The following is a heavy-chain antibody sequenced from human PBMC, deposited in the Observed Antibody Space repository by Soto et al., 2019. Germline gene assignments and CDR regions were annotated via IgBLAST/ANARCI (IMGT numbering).Heavy chain of an antibody. CDR3: AREGLAPYYYYGMDF. J-gene: IGHJ6*02. CDR2: ISSYNGDT. V-gene: IGHV1-18*01. CDR1: GYTFTRSG. Sequence: QVQLVQSGAEVKKPGASVKVSCKASGYTFTRSGISWVRQAPGQGPEWMGWISSYNGDTNYAQKFQGRVTMTTDTSTSTAYMELRSLRSDDTAVYYCAREGLAPYYYYGMDFWGQGTPVTVSS.